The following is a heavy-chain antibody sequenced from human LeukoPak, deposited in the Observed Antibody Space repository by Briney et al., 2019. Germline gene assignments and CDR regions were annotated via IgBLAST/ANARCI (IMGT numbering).Heavy chain of an antibody. CDR3: ARDGVVGATTSGFDY. J-gene: IGHJ4*02. CDR1: GFTFSSYS. Sequence: GGSLRLSCAASGFTFSSYSMNWVRQAPGKGLGWVSSISSSSNYIYYADSVKGRFTISRDNAKNSLYLQMNSLRAEDTAVYYCARDGVVGATTSGFDYWGQGTLVTVSS. V-gene: IGHV3-21*01. CDR2: ISSSSNYI. D-gene: IGHD1-26*01.